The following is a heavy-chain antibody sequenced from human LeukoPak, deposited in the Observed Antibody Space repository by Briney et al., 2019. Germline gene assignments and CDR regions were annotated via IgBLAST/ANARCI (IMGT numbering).Heavy chain of an antibody. CDR1: GGSISSHY. D-gene: IGHD6-13*01. J-gene: IGHJ4*02. CDR3: ARSIRRGIAAAGFDY. CDR2: IYYSGST. Sequence: SETLSLTCTVSGGSISSHYWSWIRQPPGKGLERIGYIYYSGSTSYNPSLKSRVTISVDTSKNQFSLKLSSVTAADTAVYYCARSIRRGIAAAGFDYWGQGTLVTVSS. V-gene: IGHV4-59*11.